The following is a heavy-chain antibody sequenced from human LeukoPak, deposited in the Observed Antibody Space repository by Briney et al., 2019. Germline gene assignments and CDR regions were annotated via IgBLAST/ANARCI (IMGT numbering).Heavy chain of an antibody. Sequence: SETLSLTCTVSGGSISSSSYYWGRLRQPPGKGLEWIGSIYYSGSTYYNPSLKSRVTISVDTSKNQFSLKLSSVTAADTAVYYCARDESYWNAPADAFDIWGQGTMVTVSS. V-gene: IGHV4-39*07. CDR1: GGSISSSSYY. D-gene: IGHD1-1*01. CDR3: ARDESYWNAPADAFDI. J-gene: IGHJ3*02. CDR2: IYYSGST.